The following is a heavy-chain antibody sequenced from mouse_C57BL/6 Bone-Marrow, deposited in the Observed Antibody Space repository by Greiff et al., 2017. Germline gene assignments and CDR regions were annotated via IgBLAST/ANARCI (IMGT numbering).Heavy chain of an antibody. Sequence: EVKLQESGGDLVKPGGSLKLSCAASGFTFSSYGMSWVRQTPDKRLEWVATISSGGSYTYYPDSVKGRFTISRDNAKNTLYLQMSSLKSEDTALYYCARRGFSWFAYWGRGTLVTVSA. J-gene: IGHJ3*01. CDR2: ISSGGSYT. CDR1: GFTFSSYG. V-gene: IGHV5-6*02. CDR3: ARRGFSWFAY.